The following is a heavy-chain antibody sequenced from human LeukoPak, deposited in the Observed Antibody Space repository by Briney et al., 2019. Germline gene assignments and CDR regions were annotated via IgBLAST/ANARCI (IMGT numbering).Heavy chain of an antibody. CDR2: IRYDGSNK. Sequence: GGSLRLSCAASGFTFSNAWMSWVRQAPGKGLEWVAFIRYDGSNKSYADSVKGRFTISRDNAKNSLYLQMNSLRAEDTAVYYCARDVSTSALDYWGQGTLVTVSS. D-gene: IGHD2-2*01. CDR1: GFTFSNAW. J-gene: IGHJ4*02. V-gene: IGHV3-30*02. CDR3: ARDVSTSALDY.